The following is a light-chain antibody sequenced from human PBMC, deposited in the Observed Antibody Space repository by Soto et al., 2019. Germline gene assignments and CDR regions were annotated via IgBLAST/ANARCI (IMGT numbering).Light chain of an antibody. CDR1: SSNIGNNY. V-gene: IGLV1-51*02. Sequence: QSVLTQPPSVSAAPGQTVTISCSGSSSNIGNNYVSWYQQLPGTAPTLLIYENNKRPSGIPDRFSGSKSGTSATLGITGLQTGDEADYYCGTWDSSLSAAVFGGGTQLTVL. CDR2: ENN. CDR3: GTWDSSLSAAV. J-gene: IGLJ7*01.